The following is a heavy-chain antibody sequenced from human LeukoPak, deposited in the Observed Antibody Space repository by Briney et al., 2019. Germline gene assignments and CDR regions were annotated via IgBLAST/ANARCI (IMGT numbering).Heavy chain of an antibody. J-gene: IGHJ4*02. CDR1: GASISRYF. CDR2: ISSGGST. Sequence: SETLSLTCTVSGASISRYFWNWIRQPPGKELEWIGYISSGGSTNYNPSLKSRVTISIDTSKNQFSLKLTSATAADTAVYYCARGDDYKSTLFDYWGQGTLVTVSS. D-gene: IGHD5-12*01. V-gene: IGHV4-59*01. CDR3: ARGDDYKSTLFDY.